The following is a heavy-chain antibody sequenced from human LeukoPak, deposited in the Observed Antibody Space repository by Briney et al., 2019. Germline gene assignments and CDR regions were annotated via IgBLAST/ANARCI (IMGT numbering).Heavy chain of an antibody. J-gene: IGHJ5*02. Sequence: GGSLRLSCAASGFTFSSYWMHWVRQAPGKGPVWVSLIDSDGSTTSYADSVKGRFTISRDNAKNTLYLQMNSLRDEDTAVYYCGGSSGPNWFDPWGQGTLVTVSS. D-gene: IGHD3-22*01. CDR3: GGSSGPNWFDP. V-gene: IGHV3-74*01. CDR2: IDSDGSTT. CDR1: GFTFSSYW.